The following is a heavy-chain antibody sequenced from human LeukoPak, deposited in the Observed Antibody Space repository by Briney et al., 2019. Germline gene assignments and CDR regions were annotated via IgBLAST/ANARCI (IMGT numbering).Heavy chain of an antibody. Sequence: SETLSLTCTVSGGSVSSGGYYWNWIRQPPGKGLEWIGYIFYSGSTNYNPSLKSRVTISVDTSKNQFSLKLSSVTAADTAVYYCARVNDFWSGYPLDYWGQGTLVTVSS. CDR2: IFYSGST. J-gene: IGHJ4*02. D-gene: IGHD3-3*01. CDR1: GGSVSSGGYY. CDR3: ARVNDFWSGYPLDY. V-gene: IGHV4-61*08.